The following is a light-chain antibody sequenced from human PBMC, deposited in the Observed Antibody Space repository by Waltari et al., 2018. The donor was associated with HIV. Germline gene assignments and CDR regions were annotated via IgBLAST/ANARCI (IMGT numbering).Light chain of an antibody. CDR1: ALPKQY. CDR2: KDS. J-gene: IGLJ3*02. V-gene: IGLV3-25*03. CDR3: QSPDSSGTWV. Sequence: SHELTQPPSVSVSPGQTARITCSGDALPKQYAYWYQQKPGQAPVLVIYKDSERPSGIPERFSGSSSGTIVTLTISGVQAEDEADYYCQSPDSSGTWVLGGGTKLTVL.